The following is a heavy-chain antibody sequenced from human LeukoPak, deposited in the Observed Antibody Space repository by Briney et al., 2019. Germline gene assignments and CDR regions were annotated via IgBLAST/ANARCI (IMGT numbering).Heavy chain of an antibody. Sequence: SETLSLTCTVSGGSISSGGYYWRWIRQHPGKGLEWIGYIYYSGSTYYNPSLKSRVTISVDTSKNQFSLKLSSVTAADTAVYYCARARLPDYFDYWGQGTLVTVSS. V-gene: IGHV4-31*03. D-gene: IGHD4-11*01. J-gene: IGHJ4*02. CDR2: IYYSGST. CDR3: ARARLPDYFDY. CDR1: GGSISSGGYY.